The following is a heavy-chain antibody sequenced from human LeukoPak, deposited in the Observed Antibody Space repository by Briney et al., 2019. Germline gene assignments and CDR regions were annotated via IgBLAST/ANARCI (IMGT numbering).Heavy chain of an antibody. CDR3: AREYYDSSAYNQEAIDY. CDR1: GYTFTDYY. Sequence: ASVKVSCKASGYTFTDYYMHWVRQAPGQGLEWLGWINPNSGGTNYAQKFQGRVTMTRDTSINTAYMELSRLRSDDTAVYYCAREYYDSSAYNQEAIDYWGQGTLVTVSS. V-gene: IGHV1-2*02. J-gene: IGHJ4*02. CDR2: INPNSGGT. D-gene: IGHD3-22*01.